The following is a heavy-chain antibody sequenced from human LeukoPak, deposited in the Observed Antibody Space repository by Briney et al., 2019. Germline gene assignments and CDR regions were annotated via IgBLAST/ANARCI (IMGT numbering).Heavy chain of an antibody. J-gene: IGHJ4*02. V-gene: IGHV3-74*01. D-gene: IGHD3-3*01. Sequence: GGSLRLSCAASGFTFSSFWMHWVRQTPGKGLVWVSRINGDGNTVNYADSVRGRFTISRDNAKNTLYLQMNSLRAEDTAVYYCARSSLRFLEWLSGAPDYWGQGTLVTVSS. CDR3: ARSSLRFLEWLSGAPDY. CDR2: INGDGNTV. CDR1: GFTFSSFW.